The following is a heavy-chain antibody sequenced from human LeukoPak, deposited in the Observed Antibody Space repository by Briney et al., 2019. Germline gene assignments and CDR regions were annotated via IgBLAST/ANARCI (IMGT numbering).Heavy chain of an antibody. CDR2: IYYSGST. CDR1: GGSISSGGYY. V-gene: IGHV4-31*03. D-gene: IGHD2-15*01. CDR3: AGSLLGYCSGGSCYLFDY. Sequence: SQTLSLTCTVSGGSISSGGYYWSWIRQHPGKGLEWIGYIYYSGSTYYNPSLKSRVTISVDTSKNQFSLKLSSVTAADTAVYYCAGSLLGYCSGGSCYLFDYWGQGTLVTVSS. J-gene: IGHJ4*02.